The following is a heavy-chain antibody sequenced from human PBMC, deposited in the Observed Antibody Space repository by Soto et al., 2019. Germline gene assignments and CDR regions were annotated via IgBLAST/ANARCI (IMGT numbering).Heavy chain of an antibody. V-gene: IGHV3-30*18. Sequence: QVQLVESGGGVVQPGRSLRLSCAASGFTFSSYGMHWVRQAPGKGLEWVAVISYDGSNKYYADSVKGRFTISRDNSKNTLYLQMNSLRAEDTAVYYCAKGWSYVNWFDPWGQGTLVTVSS. D-gene: IGHD1-26*01. CDR1: GFTFSSYG. CDR2: ISYDGSNK. CDR3: AKGWSYVNWFDP. J-gene: IGHJ5*02.